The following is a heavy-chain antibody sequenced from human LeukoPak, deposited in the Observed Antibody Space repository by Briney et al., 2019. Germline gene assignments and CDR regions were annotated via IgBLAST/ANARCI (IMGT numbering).Heavy chain of an antibody. CDR1: GGTFSSYA. Sequence: ASVKVSCKASGGTFSSYAISWVRQAPGQGLEWMGGIIPIFGTANYAQKFQGRVTITADESTSTAYMELSSLRSEDTAVYYCARVDFWSGYYRGYYYYGMDVWGQGTTVTVSS. CDR2: IIPIFGTA. D-gene: IGHD3-3*01. CDR3: ARVDFWSGYYRGYYYYGMDV. J-gene: IGHJ6*02. V-gene: IGHV1-69*13.